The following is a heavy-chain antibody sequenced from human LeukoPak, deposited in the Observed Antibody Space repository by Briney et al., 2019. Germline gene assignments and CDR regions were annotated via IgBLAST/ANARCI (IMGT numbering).Heavy chain of an antibody. Sequence: GGSLRLSCAASGFTFSTYWMSWVRQAPGKGLEWVAFIRYDGSNKYYADSVKGRFTISRDNSKNTLYLQMNSLRAEDTAVYYCAKDLSGTRYFDYWGQGTLVTVSS. CDR3: AKDLSGTRYFDY. CDR2: IRYDGSNK. D-gene: IGHD1-1*01. V-gene: IGHV3-30*02. CDR1: GFTFSTYW. J-gene: IGHJ4*02.